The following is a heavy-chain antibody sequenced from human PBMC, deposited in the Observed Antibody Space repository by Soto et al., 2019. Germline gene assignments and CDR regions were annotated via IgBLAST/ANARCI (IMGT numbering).Heavy chain of an antibody. CDR2: IYSDGST. J-gene: IGHJ4*02. V-gene: IGHV3-53*01. CDR3: ASAAVTAPDY. CDR1: GFTVSSKY. D-gene: IGHD2-21*02. Sequence: EVQLVESEGGLIQPGGSLRLSCAASGFTVSSKYMTWVRQAAGKGLEWVSVIYSDGSTYYADSVKGRFTISRDNSKNTLYLQMNSLRVEDTAVYYCASAAVTAPDYWGQGTLVTVSS.